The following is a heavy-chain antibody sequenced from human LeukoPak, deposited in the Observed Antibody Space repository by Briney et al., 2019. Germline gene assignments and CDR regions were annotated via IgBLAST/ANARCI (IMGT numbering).Heavy chain of an antibody. CDR1: GFTFSSYA. J-gene: IGHJ4*02. CDR3: AKTAWEAGLCFDY. CDR2: ISYDGSNK. D-gene: IGHD5-18*01. V-gene: IGHV3-30*04. Sequence: PGGSLRLSCAASGFTFSSYAMHWVRQAPGKGLECVAVISYDGSNKYYADSVKGRFTISRDNSKNTLYLQMNSLRAEDTAVYYCAKTAWEAGLCFDYWGQGTLVTVSS.